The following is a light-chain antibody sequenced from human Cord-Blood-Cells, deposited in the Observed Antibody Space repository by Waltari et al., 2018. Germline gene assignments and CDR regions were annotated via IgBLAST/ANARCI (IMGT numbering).Light chain of an antibody. Sequence: QSALTQPASVSGSPGQSITISCTGTSSDVGGYNYVSWYQQHPGKAPKPMIYDVSNWPSGVSNRFSGSKSGNTASLTISGLQAEDEADYYCSSYTSSSTLVFGGGTKLTVL. CDR2: DVS. V-gene: IGLV2-14*01. CDR3: SSYTSSSTLV. CDR1: SSDVGGYNY. J-gene: IGLJ3*02.